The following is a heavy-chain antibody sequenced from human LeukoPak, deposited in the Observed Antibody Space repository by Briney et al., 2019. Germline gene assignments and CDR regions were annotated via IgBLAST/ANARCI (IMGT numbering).Heavy chain of an antibody. CDR1: GVSFSGYY. V-gene: IGHV4-34*09. Sequence: SETLSLTCAVYGVSFSGYYWSWIRQPPGKGLEWIGYIYYSGSTYYNPSLKSRVTISVDTSKNQFSLKLSSVTAADTAVYYCARDPFALDYGDYSNGMDVWGQGTTVTVSS. CDR3: ARDPFALDYGDYSNGMDV. D-gene: IGHD4-17*01. CDR2: IYYSGST. J-gene: IGHJ6*02.